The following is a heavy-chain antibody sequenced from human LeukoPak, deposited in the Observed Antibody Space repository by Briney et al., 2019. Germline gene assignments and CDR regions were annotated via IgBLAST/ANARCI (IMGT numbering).Heavy chain of an antibody. Sequence: SETLSLTCAVYVGSFSGYYWSWIRQPPGKGLEWVGEINHSGSTNYNPSLKSRVTISVDTSKNQFSLKLSSVTAADTAVYYCARAKGSGSYFNWFDPWGQGTLVTVSS. V-gene: IGHV4-34*01. CDR3: ARAKGSGSYFNWFDP. D-gene: IGHD3-10*01. CDR2: INHSGST. CDR1: VGSFSGYY. J-gene: IGHJ5*02.